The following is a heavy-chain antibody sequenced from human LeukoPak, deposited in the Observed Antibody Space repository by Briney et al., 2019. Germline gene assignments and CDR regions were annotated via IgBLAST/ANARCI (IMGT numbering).Heavy chain of an antibody. CDR3: ARNGRSGYLQYYYYYYYMDV. J-gene: IGHJ6*03. CDR1: GYTFTGYY. D-gene: IGHD3-3*01. Sequence: ASVKVSCKASGYTFTGYYMHWVRQAPGQGLEWMGWINPNSGGTNYAQKFQGRVTMTRDTSISTAYMELRSLRSDDTAVYYCARNGRSGYLQYYYYYYYMDVWGKGTTVTVSS. CDR2: INPNSGGT. V-gene: IGHV1-2*02.